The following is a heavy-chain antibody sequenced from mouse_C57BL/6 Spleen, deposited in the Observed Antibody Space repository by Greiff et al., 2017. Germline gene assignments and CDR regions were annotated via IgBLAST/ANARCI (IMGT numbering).Heavy chain of an antibody. D-gene: IGHD4-1*01. CDR1: GYTFTSYW. CDR3: AREAGTGAMDY. CDR2: IDPSDSYT. J-gene: IGHJ4*01. Sequence: QVQLQQPGAELVMPGASVKLSCKASGYTFTSYWMHWVKQRPGQGLEWIGEIDPSDSYTNYNQKFKGKSTLTVDTSSSTAYMQLSSLTSEDSAVYYGAREAGTGAMDYWGQGTSVTVSS. V-gene: IGHV1-69*01.